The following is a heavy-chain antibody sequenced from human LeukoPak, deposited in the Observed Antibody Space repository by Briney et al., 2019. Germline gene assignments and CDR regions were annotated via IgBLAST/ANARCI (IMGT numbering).Heavy chain of an antibody. CDR2: ISGSDSST. J-gene: IGHJ4*02. CDR1: GFTVSRNY. Sequence: PGGSLRLSCAAAGFTVSRNYMNWVRQAPGKGLEWVSTISGSDSSTHYADSVKGRFTISRDNSKNTLYLQMNSLRADDTAVYYCAKSGYNRFDYWGQGNLVTVSS. V-gene: IGHV3-23*01. CDR3: AKSGYNRFDY. D-gene: IGHD5-24*01.